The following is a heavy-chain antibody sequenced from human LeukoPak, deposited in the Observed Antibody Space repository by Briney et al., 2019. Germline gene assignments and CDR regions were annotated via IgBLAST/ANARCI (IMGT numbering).Heavy chain of an antibody. D-gene: IGHD3-10*01. J-gene: IGHJ4*02. CDR3: AEAASVRGVSY. CDR2: INGDGSTT. V-gene: IGHV3-74*01. CDR1: GFTFSSYW. Sequence: PGGSLRLSCAASGFTFSSYWMHWVRQAPGKGPLWVSHINGDGSTTNYADSVKGRFTIFRDNAKNTLYLQMNSLRAEDTAVYYCAEAASVRGVSYWGQGTLVTVSS.